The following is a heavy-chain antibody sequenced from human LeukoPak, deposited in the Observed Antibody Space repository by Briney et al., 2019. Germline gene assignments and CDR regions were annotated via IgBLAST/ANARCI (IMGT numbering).Heavy chain of an antibody. V-gene: IGHV1-24*01. Sequence: GASVKVSCKVSGYTLTELSMHWVRQAPGKGLEWMGGFDPEDGETIYAQEFQGRVTMTEDTSTDTAYMELSSLRSEDTAVYYCAMYSSSSPTLLYGMDVWGQGTTVTVSS. CDR2: FDPEDGET. CDR1: GYTLTELS. D-gene: IGHD6-6*01. J-gene: IGHJ6*02. CDR3: AMYSSSSPTLLYGMDV.